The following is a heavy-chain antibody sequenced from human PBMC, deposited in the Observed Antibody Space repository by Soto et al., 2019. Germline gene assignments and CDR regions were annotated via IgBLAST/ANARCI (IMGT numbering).Heavy chain of an antibody. Sequence: GGSLRLSCAASGFTFSSTYMNWVHQAPGKGLEWVTVLYAGGNTYYADSVKGRFTISRDNSKNTLHLEMNSLRAEDTAVYYCAITSIRGNYYFDYWGPGTLVTVSS. CDR3: AITSIRGNYYFDY. J-gene: IGHJ4*02. D-gene: IGHD1-7*01. CDR2: LYAGGNT. V-gene: IGHV3-66*01. CDR1: GFTFSSTY.